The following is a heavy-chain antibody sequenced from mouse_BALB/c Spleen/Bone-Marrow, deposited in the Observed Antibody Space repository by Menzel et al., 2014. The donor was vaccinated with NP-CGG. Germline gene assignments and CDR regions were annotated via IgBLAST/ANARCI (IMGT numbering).Heavy chain of an antibody. CDR3: ASYVYGYYFDY. J-gene: IGHJ2*01. Sequence: EVQLVESGAELVKPGAPVKLSCTASGFNVKDTYIHWVKQRPEQGLEWIGRIDPANGNTKYDPKFQGKATITADTSSNTAYLQLSSLTSEDTAVYYCASYVYGYYFDYWGQGTTLTVSS. CDR2: IDPANGNT. D-gene: IGHD2-2*01. V-gene: IGHV14-3*02. CDR1: GFNVKDTY.